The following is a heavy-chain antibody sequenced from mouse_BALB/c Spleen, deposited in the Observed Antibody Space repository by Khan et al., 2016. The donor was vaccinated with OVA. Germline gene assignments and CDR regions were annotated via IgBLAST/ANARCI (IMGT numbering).Heavy chain of an antibody. CDR1: GYTFSSYW. Sequence: QVQLKESGGDLMKPGASVKISCKATGYTFSSYWIEWVKQRPGHGLEWIGQIFPGSVSTTYNEKFKGKATFTADTSSNTAYMQLSSLTSEDSAVDYGARGGYGGFAYWGQGTLVTVSA. D-gene: IGHD2-2*01. V-gene: IGHV1-9*01. CDR2: IFPGSVST. CDR3: ARGGYGGFAY. J-gene: IGHJ3*01.